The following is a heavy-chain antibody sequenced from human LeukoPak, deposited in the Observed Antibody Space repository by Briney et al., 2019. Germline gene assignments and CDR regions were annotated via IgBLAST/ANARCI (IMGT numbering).Heavy chain of an antibody. CDR1: GLAFSSYS. Sequence: GGSLRLSCAASGLAFSSYSMNWVRQAPGKGLEWVSAISGSGGSTYYADSVKGRFTISRDNSKNTLYLQMNSLRAEDTAVYYCAKDTGSSSWYLDYGMDVWGQGTTVTVSS. D-gene: IGHD6-13*01. J-gene: IGHJ6*02. V-gene: IGHV3-23*01. CDR2: ISGSGGST. CDR3: AKDTGSSSWYLDYGMDV.